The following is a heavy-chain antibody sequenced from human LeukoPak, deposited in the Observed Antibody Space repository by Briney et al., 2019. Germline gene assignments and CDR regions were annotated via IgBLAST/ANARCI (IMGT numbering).Heavy chain of an antibody. D-gene: IGHD3-9*01. J-gene: IGHJ4*02. CDR1: GGSFSGYY. CDR3: ARASVTGYYFDY. Sequence: SETLSLTCAVYGGSFSGYYWSWIRQPPGKGLEWIGEINHSGSTNYNPSLKSRVTMSVDTSKNQFSLKLSSVTAADTAVYYCARASVTGYYFDYWGQGTLVTVSS. V-gene: IGHV4-34*01. CDR2: INHSGST.